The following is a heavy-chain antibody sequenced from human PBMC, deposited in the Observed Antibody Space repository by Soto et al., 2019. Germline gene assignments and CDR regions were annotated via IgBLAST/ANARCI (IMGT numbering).Heavy chain of an antibody. CDR1: GSTFTGYS. J-gene: IGHJ4*02. D-gene: IGHD1-26*01. V-gene: IGHV1-2*02. CDR2: INPNSGGT. Sequence: ASVDVSCKASGSTFTGYSMHRVRHAPGQGLEWMGWINPNSGGTTYEQSFQGRVTMTRDTSISTAYMELSRLRSDDTAVYYCARDSNRVYSGSYHDPFDYWGQGTLVTVSS. CDR3: ARDSNRVYSGSYHDPFDY.